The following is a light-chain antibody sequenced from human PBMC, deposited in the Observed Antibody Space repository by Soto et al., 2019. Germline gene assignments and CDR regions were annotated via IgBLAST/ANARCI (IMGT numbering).Light chain of an antibody. Sequence: QSVLTQPPSASGSPGQSVTISCTGNSSDVGGYKFVSWYQRHPGKAPKLMIYEVTKRPSGVPDRFSGSKSGNTASLTVSGIQAEDEADYYCSAYAGSNNWVFGGGTKVTVL. J-gene: IGLJ3*02. CDR2: EVT. V-gene: IGLV2-8*01. CDR1: SSDVGGYKF. CDR3: SAYAGSNNWV.